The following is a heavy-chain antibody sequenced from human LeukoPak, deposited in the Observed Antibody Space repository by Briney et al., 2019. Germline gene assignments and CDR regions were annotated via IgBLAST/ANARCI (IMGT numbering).Heavy chain of an antibody. Sequence: GASVKVSCKTSGYTFTNYDINWVRQAPGQGLEWMGWISAYNGNTNYGEKFQGRVTMTTDTSTSTAYMELRSLRSDDTAVYYCARDFHRDTAMVTSGYWGQGTLVTVSS. J-gene: IGHJ4*02. V-gene: IGHV1-18*01. CDR1: GYTFTNYD. CDR2: ISAYNGNT. CDR3: ARDFHRDTAMVTSGY. D-gene: IGHD5-18*01.